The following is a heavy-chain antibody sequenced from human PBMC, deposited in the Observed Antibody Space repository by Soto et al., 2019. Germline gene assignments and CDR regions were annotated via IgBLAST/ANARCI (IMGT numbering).Heavy chain of an antibody. Sequence: QVQLVQSGAEVKKPGASVKVSCKASGYTFTSYGISWVRQAPGQGLEWMGWISAYNGNTNYAQKLQGRVTMTTDTSRSTDYMELRSLRSDDTAVYYCARGIVIKYDGLLWFGEATVGADYWGQGTLVTVSS. D-gene: IGHD3-10*01. CDR1: GYTFTSYG. V-gene: IGHV1-18*01. CDR2: ISAYNGNT. J-gene: IGHJ4*02. CDR3: ARGIVIKYDGLLWFGEATVGADY.